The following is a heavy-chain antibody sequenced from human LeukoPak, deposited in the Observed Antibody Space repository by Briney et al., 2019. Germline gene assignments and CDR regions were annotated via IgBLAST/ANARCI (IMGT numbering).Heavy chain of an antibody. D-gene: IGHD2-2*01. V-gene: IGHV1-8*03. CDR3: ARDHSIYCSSTSCLRGDYYYYYGMDV. CDR2: MNPNSGNT. CDR1: GYTFTSYD. Sequence: VASVKVSCKASGYTFTSYDINWVRQATGQGLEWMGWMNPNSGNTGYAQKFQGRVTITADKSTSTAYMELSSLRSEDTAVYYCARDHSIYCSSTSCLRGDYYYYYGMDVWGQGTTVTVSS. J-gene: IGHJ6*02.